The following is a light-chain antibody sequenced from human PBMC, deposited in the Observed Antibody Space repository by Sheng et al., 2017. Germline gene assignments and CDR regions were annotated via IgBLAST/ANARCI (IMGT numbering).Light chain of an antibody. J-gene: IGKJ2*01. CDR2: DAS. CDR3: QQYGTSPPYT. Sequence: EIVMTQSPGTLSLSPGERATLSCRASQRVNGNYLAWYQQKPGQSPRLLIYDASTRATGIPDRFSGSGSGTDFTLTIARLEPEDFAVYYCQQYGTSPPYTFGQGPRWTS. CDR1: QRVNGNY. V-gene: IGKV3-20*01.